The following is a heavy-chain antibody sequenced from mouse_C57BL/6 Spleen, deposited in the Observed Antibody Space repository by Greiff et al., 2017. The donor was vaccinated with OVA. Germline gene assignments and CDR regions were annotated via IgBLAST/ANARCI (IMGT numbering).Heavy chain of an antibody. Sequence: EVKLMESGGGLVKPGGSLKLSCAASGFTFSSYAMSWVRQTPETRLEWVATISDGGSYTYYPDNVQGRFTISRDNAKNNLYLQMSHLKSEDTAMYYCARDGQLLPFDYWGQGTTLTVSS. CDR1: GFTFSSYA. D-gene: IGHD2-10*01. CDR3: ARDGQLLPFDY. J-gene: IGHJ2*01. CDR2: ISDGGSYT. V-gene: IGHV5-4*01.